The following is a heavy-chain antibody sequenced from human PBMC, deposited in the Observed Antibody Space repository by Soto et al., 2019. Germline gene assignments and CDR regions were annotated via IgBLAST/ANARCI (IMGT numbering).Heavy chain of an antibody. CDR2: INHSGST. D-gene: IGHD2-15*01. Sequence: ETLSLTCAFYGGSFSGYYWSWVRQPPGKGLEWIGEINHSGSTNYNPSLKSRVTISVDTSKNQFSLKLSSVTAADTAVYYCARGRYCSGGTCYSDYWGQGTLVTVSS. V-gene: IGHV4-34*01. CDR3: ARGRYCSGGTCYSDY. J-gene: IGHJ4*02. CDR1: GGSFSGYY.